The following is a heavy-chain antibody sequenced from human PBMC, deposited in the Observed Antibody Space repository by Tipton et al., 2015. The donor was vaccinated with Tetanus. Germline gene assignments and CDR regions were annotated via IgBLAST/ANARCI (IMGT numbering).Heavy chain of an antibody. CDR1: GDSVSTGNFY. CDR2: IHHSGLA. Sequence: TLSLTCTVSGDSVSTGNFYWSWIRQPPGKGLEWIAFIHHSGLAYSKPSLKSRVSISIDTSQNQFSLRLTSVTAADTAVYFCARNVYTVTNGAFDIWGHGTLVNVSS. J-gene: IGHJ3*02. CDR3: ARNVYTVTNGAFDI. D-gene: IGHD2-8*01. V-gene: IGHV4-30-4*01.